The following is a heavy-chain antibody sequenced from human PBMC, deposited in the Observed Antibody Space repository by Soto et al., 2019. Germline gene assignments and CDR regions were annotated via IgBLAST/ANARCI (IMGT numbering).Heavy chain of an antibody. CDR1: GYSFTSYD. CDR3: ARGRGWRDY. D-gene: IGHD6-19*01. J-gene: IGHJ4*02. V-gene: IGHV1-8*01. CDR2: MDPKTGNT. Sequence: GASVKVSCKASGYSFTSYDINWVRQATGQGLEWMGWMDPKTGNTDYGQKFQGRVTMTRNTSISTAYMELSSLTSEDTAVYYCARGRGWRDYWGQGTLVNVSS.